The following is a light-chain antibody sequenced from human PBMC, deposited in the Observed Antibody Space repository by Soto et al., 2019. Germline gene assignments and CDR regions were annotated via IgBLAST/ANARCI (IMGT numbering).Light chain of an antibody. V-gene: IGKV3-20*01. Sequence: IGLKYSPGTLSLTRAERATLSCRASQSVSNNYLAWYQQKPGQAPRLLTYGASNRATGIPDRFSGSGSGTDFTLTISRLEPEDIGVFYCEQYCSLISFAQGRRLEIK. J-gene: IGKJ5*01. CDR1: QSVSNNY. CDR2: GAS. CDR3: EQYCSLIS.